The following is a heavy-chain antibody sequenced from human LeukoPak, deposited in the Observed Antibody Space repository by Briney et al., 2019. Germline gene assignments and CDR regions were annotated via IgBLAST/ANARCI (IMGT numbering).Heavy chain of an antibody. J-gene: IGHJ6*03. CDR2: IYHSGST. D-gene: IGHD2-2*01. V-gene: IGHV4-38-2*02. CDR1: GYSISSGYY. CDR3: ARDLGYCSSTSCPIHLYYMDV. Sequence: SETLSLTCTVSGYSISSGYYWGWIRQPPGKGLEWIGSIYHSGSTYYNPSLKSRVTISVDTSKNQFSLKLSSVTAADTAVYYCARDLGYCSSTSCPIHLYYMDVWGKGTTVTISS.